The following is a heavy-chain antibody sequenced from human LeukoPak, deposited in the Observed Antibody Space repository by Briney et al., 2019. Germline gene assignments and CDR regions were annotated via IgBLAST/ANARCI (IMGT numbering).Heavy chain of an antibody. V-gene: IGHV4-59*08. Sequence: SETLSLTCTVSGGSISSYYWSWIRQPPGKGLEWIGYVFYSGTTNYNSSLKSRVTISVDTSKNQFSLKLSSVTAADTAVYYCARAGSYQLLFNYWGQGTLVTVSS. D-gene: IGHD2-2*01. CDR2: VFYSGTT. CDR3: ARAGSYQLLFNY. CDR1: GGSISSYY. J-gene: IGHJ4*02.